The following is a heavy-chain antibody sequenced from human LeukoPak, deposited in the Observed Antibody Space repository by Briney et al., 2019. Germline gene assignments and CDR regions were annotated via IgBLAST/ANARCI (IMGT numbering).Heavy chain of an antibody. Sequence: PGGSLKLSCAASGFTFSGSAMHWVRQASGKGLEWVGRIRSKANSYATAYAASVKGRFTISRDDSKNTAYLQMNSLKTEDTAVYYCSPTAAAGPYWFDPWGQGTLVTVPS. CDR2: IRSKANSYAT. J-gene: IGHJ5*02. D-gene: IGHD6-13*01. V-gene: IGHV3-73*01. CDR3: SPTAAAGPYWFDP. CDR1: GFTFSGSA.